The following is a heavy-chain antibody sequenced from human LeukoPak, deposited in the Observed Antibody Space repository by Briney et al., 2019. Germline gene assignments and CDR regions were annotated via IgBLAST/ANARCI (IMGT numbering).Heavy chain of an antibody. J-gene: IGHJ4*02. Sequence: SETLSLTCAVSDYYISSGHYWCWIRQPPGKGLEWIANIHHAGSSYYNPSLKSRVTISVDTSKNQFSLKLNSVTAADTAVYYCARQPTEIGSADERFDYWGQGTLVTVSS. V-gene: IGHV4-38-2*01. CDR1: DYYISSGHY. D-gene: IGHD1-14*01. CDR2: IHHAGSS. CDR3: ARQPTEIGSADERFDY.